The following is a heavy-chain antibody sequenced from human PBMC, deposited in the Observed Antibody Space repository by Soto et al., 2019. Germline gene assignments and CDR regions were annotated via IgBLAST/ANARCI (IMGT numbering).Heavy chain of an antibody. Sequence: QVQLVESGGGVVQPGRSLRLFCAASGFTFSSYAMHWVRQAPGKGLEWVAVISYDGSNKYYADSVKGRFTISRDNSKNTLYLQMNSLRAEDTAVYYCASTEQWLVPFDPWGQGTLVTVSS. CDR2: ISYDGSNK. CDR3: ASTEQWLVPFDP. V-gene: IGHV3-30-3*01. CDR1: GFTFSSYA. D-gene: IGHD6-19*01. J-gene: IGHJ5*02.